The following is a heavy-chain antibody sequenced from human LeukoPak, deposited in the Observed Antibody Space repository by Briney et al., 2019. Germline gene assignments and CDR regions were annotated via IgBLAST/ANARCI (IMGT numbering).Heavy chain of an antibody. D-gene: IGHD3-10*01. V-gene: IGHV3-23*01. CDR1: GFTFSSYA. J-gene: IGHJ4*02. CDR2: ISGSGGST. Sequence: GSLRLSCAASGFTFSSYAMSWVRQAPGKGLEWVSAISGSGGSTYYADSVKGRFTISRDNSKNTLYLQMNSLRAEDTAVYYCAKDPTYTMGFDYWGQGTLVTVSS. CDR3: AKDPTYTMGFDY.